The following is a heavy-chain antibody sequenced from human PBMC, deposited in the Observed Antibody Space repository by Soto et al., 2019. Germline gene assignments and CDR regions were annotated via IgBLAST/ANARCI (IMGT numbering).Heavy chain of an antibody. V-gene: IGHV3-23*01. CDR1: GFTFSSYA. D-gene: IGHD6-19*01. J-gene: IGHJ4*02. Sequence: GGSLRLSCAASGFTFSSYAMSWVRQAPGKGLEWVSAISGSGGSTYYADSVKGRFTISRDNSKNTLYLQMNSLRAEDTAVYYCAKDPSIAVAGTGGYFDYWGQGTLVTVSS. CDR3: AKDPSIAVAGTGGYFDY. CDR2: ISGSGGST.